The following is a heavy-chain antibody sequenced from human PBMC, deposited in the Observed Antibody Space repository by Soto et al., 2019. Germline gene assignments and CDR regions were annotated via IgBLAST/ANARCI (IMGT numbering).Heavy chain of an antibody. D-gene: IGHD1-7*01. CDR2: VIPIFGTA. Sequence: GASVKVSCKASGGTFSSYAISWVRQALGQGLEWMGGVIPIFGTANYAQKFQGRVTITADESTSTAYMELSSLRSEDTAVYYCARGTGTTDADYHYYGMDVWGQGTTVTVSS. V-gene: IGHV1-69*01. CDR3: ARGTGTTDADYHYYGMDV. J-gene: IGHJ6*02. CDR1: GGTFSSYA.